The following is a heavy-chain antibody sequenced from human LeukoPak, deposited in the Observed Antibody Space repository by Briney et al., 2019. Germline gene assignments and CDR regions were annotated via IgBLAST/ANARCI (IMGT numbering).Heavy chain of an antibody. V-gene: IGHV4-30-4*01. CDR1: GGSISSGDSY. Sequence: SETLSLTCTVSGGSISSGDSYWSWIRQPPGKGPEWIGYIYYTGSTDYNPSLKSRVTMSVDPSKNQFSLKLSSVTAADTAVYYCARHNYDYVWGSYRHTYYFDYWGQGTLVTVSS. J-gene: IGHJ4*02. D-gene: IGHD3-16*02. CDR2: IYYTGST. CDR3: ARHNYDYVWGSYRHTYYFDY.